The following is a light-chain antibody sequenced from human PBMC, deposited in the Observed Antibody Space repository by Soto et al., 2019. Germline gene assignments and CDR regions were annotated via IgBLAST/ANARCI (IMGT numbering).Light chain of an antibody. Sequence: DIQMTKSPSTLPASVGDRVTITCRASQSISTWLAWYQQKPGKAPKFLIYDASSLESGVPSRFSGSGSGTEFTLIISSLQTDDVATYYCQQYHSNPLTFGGGTKV. CDR1: QSISTW. V-gene: IGKV1-5*01. CDR3: QQYHSNPLT. CDR2: DAS. J-gene: IGKJ4*01.